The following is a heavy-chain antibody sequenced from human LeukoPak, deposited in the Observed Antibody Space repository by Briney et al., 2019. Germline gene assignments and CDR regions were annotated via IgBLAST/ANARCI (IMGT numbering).Heavy chain of an antibody. D-gene: IGHD4-23*01. V-gene: IGHV3-23*01. Sequence: GGSLRLSCAASGFTVSSNSMSWVRQAPGKGLEWVSAISGSGGSTYYADSVKGRFTISRDNSKNTLYLQMNSLRAEDTAVYYCAKDERWAFDMWGQGTMVTVSS. CDR1: GFTVSSNS. J-gene: IGHJ3*02. CDR3: AKDERWAFDM. CDR2: ISGSGGST.